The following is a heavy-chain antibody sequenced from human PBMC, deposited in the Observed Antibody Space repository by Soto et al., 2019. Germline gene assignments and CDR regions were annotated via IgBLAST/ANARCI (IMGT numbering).Heavy chain of an antibody. CDR3: ARALGYTYGHLPIDY. V-gene: IGHV4-34*01. CDR1: GGSFSGYY. J-gene: IGHJ4*02. CDR2: INHSGST. D-gene: IGHD5-18*01. Sequence: QVQLQQWGAGLLKPSETLSLTCAVYGGSFSGYYWSWIRQPPGQGLEWIGEINHSGSTNYNPSLKSRGTTSVDTSNNQFSLNLNSVTAADTAVYYCARALGYTYGHLPIDYWGQGTLVTVSS.